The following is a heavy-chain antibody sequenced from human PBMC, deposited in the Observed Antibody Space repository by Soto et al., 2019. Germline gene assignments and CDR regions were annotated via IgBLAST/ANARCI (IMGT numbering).Heavy chain of an antibody. CDR1: GGTFSSYA. CDR3: ARDRWDIVLVPAATPYYYYGMDV. V-gene: IGHV1-69*12. J-gene: IGHJ6*02. CDR2: IIPIFGTA. D-gene: IGHD2-2*01. Sequence: QVQLVQSGAEVKKPGSSVKVSCKASGGTFSSYAISWVRQAPGQGLEWMGGIIPIFGTANYAQKFQGRVTTTADEPTRPXVMMRXXLRSEDTAVYYCARDRWDIVLVPAATPYYYYGMDVWGQGTTVTVSS.